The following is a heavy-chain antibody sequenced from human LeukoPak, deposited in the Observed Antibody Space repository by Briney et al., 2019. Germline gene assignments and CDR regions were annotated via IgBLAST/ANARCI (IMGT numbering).Heavy chain of an antibody. Sequence: SETLSLTCTVSGGSISRYYWSWIRQPAGKGLEWIGRIYTSGSTNYNPSLKSRVTISVDTSKNQFSLKLSSVTAADTAVYYCARGGQRSSGWYGAFDIWGQGTMVTVSS. CDR1: GGSISRYY. V-gene: IGHV4-4*07. CDR3: ARGGQRSSGWYGAFDI. CDR2: IYTSGST. J-gene: IGHJ3*02. D-gene: IGHD6-19*01.